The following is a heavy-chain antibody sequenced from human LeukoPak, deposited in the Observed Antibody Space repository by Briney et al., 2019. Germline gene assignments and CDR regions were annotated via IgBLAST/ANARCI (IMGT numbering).Heavy chain of an antibody. Sequence: SETLSLTCTVSGGSISSYYWSWIRRPPGKGLEWIGYIYDSGSTSYNPSLKSRVSISVDTSKNQFSLKLSSVTAADTAVYYCARSWELYYFDYWGQGTLVTVSS. CDR1: GGSISSYY. CDR2: IYDSGST. J-gene: IGHJ4*02. D-gene: IGHD4-23*01. V-gene: IGHV4-59*01. CDR3: ARSWELYYFDY.